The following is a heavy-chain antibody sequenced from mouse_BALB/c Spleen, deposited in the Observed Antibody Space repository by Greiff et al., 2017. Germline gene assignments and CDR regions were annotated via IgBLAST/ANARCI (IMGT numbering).Heavy chain of an antibody. CDR3: ARGGYYGYYDAMDY. CDR1: GDSITSGY. Sequence: VQLKESGPSLVKPSQTLSLTCSVTGDSITSGYWNWIRKFPGNKLEYMGYISYSGSTYYNPSLKSRISITRDTSKNQYYLQLNSVTTEDTATYYCARGGYYGYYDAMDYWGQGTSVTVSA. J-gene: IGHJ4*01. V-gene: IGHV3-8*02. D-gene: IGHD1-1*01. CDR2: ISYSGST.